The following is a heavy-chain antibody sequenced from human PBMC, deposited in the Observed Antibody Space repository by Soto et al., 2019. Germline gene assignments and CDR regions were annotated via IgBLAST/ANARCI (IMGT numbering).Heavy chain of an antibody. J-gene: IGHJ4*02. D-gene: IGHD6-13*01. CDR3: ARGRYSSSWYFDY. Sequence: SVKVSCKASGGTFSSYAISWVRQAPGQGLEWMGGIIPIFGTANYAQKFQGRVTITADESTSTAYMELSSLRSDDTAVYYCARGRYSSSWYFDYWGQGTLVTVSS. CDR1: GGTFSSYA. V-gene: IGHV1-69*13. CDR2: IIPIFGTA.